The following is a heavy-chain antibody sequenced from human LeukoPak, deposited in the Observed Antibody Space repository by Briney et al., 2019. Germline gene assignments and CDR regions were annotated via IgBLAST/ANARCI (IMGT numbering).Heavy chain of an antibody. Sequence: ASVKVSCKASGYTFTSYYIHWVRQAPGQGLEWMGIINPSGGSSRYAQKFQGRVTMTRDTSTSTVYMEVSSLRSEDTAVYYCARDLGIYHAFDIWGQGTMVTVSS. CDR2: INPSGGSS. CDR1: GYTFTSYY. D-gene: IGHD1-14*01. V-gene: IGHV1-46*01. CDR3: ARDLGIYHAFDI. J-gene: IGHJ3*02.